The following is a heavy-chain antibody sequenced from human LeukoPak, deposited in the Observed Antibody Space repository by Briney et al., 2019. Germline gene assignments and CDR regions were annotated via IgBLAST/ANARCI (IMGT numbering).Heavy chain of an antibody. CDR1: GGSISTSSYY. J-gene: IGHJ5*02. D-gene: IGHD2-8*01. CDR3: ARGLWDIVLMGFDP. CDR2: IFYSGST. V-gene: IGHV4-39*07. Sequence: PSETLSLTCTVSGGSISTSSYYWGWIRQPPGKGLEWIGNIFYSGSTYYSPSLKSRVTISLDTSRNQFSLKLSSVTAADTAVYYCARGLWDIVLMGFDPWGQGTLVTVSS.